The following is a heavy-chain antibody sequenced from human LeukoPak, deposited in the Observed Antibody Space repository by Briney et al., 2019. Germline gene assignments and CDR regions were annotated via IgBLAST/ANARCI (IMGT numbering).Heavy chain of an antibody. Sequence: PGGSLRLSCAASGFTFSNYAMNWVRQAPGKGLEWVSGISGSGGSTYYADSVKGRFTISRDNSKNTLYLQMNSLRAEDTAVYYCAKDREYYASGSMGYFDYWGQGTLVTVSS. D-gene: IGHD3-10*01. J-gene: IGHJ4*02. CDR1: GFTFSNYA. CDR2: ISGSGGST. CDR3: AKDREYYASGSMGYFDY. V-gene: IGHV3-23*01.